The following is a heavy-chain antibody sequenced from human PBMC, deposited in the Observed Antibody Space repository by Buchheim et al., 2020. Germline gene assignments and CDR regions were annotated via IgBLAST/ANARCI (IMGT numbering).Heavy chain of an antibody. CDR1: GYTFTGYY. D-gene: IGHD6-19*01. CDR2: INPNSGGT. Sequence: QVQLVQSGAEVKKPGASVKVSCKASGYTFTGYYMHWVRQAPGQGLEWMGWINPNSGGTNYAQKFQGWVTMTRDTSINTAYLELSRLRSDDTAVYYWARDKAVAGPLYYYYYGMDVWGQGTT. CDR3: ARDKAVAGPLYYYYYGMDV. J-gene: IGHJ6*02. V-gene: IGHV1-2*04.